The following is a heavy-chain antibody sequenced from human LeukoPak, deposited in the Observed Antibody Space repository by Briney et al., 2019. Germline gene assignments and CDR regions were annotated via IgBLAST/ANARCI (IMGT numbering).Heavy chain of an antibody. J-gene: IGHJ4*02. CDR1: GYTFTSYY. V-gene: IGHV1-2*06. CDR2: INPNSGGT. Sequence: ASVKVSCKASGYTFTSYYMHWVRQAPGQGLEWMGRINPNSGGTNYAQKFQGRVTMTRDTSISTAYMELSRLRSDDTAVYYCARVLGGSGYYPPYYWGQGTLVTVSS. D-gene: IGHD3-22*01. CDR3: ARVLGGSGYYPPYY.